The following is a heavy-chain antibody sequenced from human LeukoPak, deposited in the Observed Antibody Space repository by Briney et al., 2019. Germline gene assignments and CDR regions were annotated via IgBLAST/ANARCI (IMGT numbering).Heavy chain of an antibody. CDR1: SGSISSGGYS. Sequence: SQTLSLTCAVSSGSISSGGYSWSWIRQPPGKGLEWIGYIYQSGTTYYNPSLKSRVTMSVDRSQNQFSLKLSSVTAADTAVYFCAREGRSGSGGDYYYYGMDVWGQGTTVTVSS. CDR3: AREGRSGSGGDYYYYGMDV. CDR2: IYQSGTT. V-gene: IGHV4-30-2*01. D-gene: IGHD3-10*01. J-gene: IGHJ6*02.